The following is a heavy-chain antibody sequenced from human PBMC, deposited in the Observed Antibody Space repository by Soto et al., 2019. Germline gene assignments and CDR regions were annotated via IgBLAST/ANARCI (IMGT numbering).Heavy chain of an antibody. V-gene: IGHV4-30-4*01. D-gene: IGHD2-8*01. Sequence: QVRLQESGPGLVKPSQTLSLTCTVSGVSLNSNSYYWGFIRQPPGKGLEWIGYIYSSGSSYTNLTLQSPLGVSVDPSQHRLSLTLTSVTAPDTAVYSCVRETDCATVDACHRYFDPWEQGIPVTASP. J-gene: IGHJ5*02. CDR3: VRETDCATVDACHRYFDP. CDR2: IYSSGSS. CDR1: GVSLNSNSYY.